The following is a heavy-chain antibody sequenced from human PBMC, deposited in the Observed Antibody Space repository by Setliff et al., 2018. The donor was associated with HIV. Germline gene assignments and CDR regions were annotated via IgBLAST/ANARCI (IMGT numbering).Heavy chain of an antibody. D-gene: IGHD6-13*01. V-gene: IGHV3-74*01. J-gene: IGHJ4*02. CDR3: ARSRAAGFDY. CDR1: GFTFRSYW. Sequence: GGSLRLSCAASGFTFRSYWMYWVRQPPGKGLVWVSRINIDGGSTNYADSVEGRFTISRDNAKNSLYLQMNSLRAEDTAVYYCARSRAAGFDYWGQGTLVTVSS. CDR2: INIDGGST.